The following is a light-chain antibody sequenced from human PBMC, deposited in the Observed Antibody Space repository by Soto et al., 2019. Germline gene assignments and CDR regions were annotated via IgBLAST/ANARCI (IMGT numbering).Light chain of an antibody. CDR3: QQYDTSPRT. Sequence: EIVLTQSPGTLSLSPGERATFSCRASQSIDSAYLAWYQQKPAQTPRLLIYATSSRATGIPDRFSGSGSGTDFTLTISRLEPEHFAVYFCQQYDTSPRTFGQGTKVVIK. CDR2: ATS. CDR1: QSIDSAY. V-gene: IGKV3-20*01. J-gene: IGKJ1*01.